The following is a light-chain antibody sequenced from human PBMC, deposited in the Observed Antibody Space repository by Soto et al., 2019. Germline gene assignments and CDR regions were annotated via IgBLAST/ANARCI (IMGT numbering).Light chain of an antibody. CDR2: DVN. CDR3: SSIVPGIVV. Sequence: QSALTQPASVSGSPGQAITISCNGTSRDIGDHNSVCWHQQYPGEAPKLLIFDVNNRPSGISNRFSGSKSGNTAALTISGLQAEDEAVYYCSSIVPGIVVFGAGTKLTVL. J-gene: IGLJ1*01. V-gene: IGLV2-14*01. CDR1: SRDIGDHNS.